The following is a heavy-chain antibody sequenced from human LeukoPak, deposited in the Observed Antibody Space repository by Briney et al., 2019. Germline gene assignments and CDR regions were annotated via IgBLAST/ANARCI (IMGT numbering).Heavy chain of an antibody. CDR3: ARSHQWRELLIDY. CDR1: GFTLRSYA. CDR2: ISGSGGNT. J-gene: IGHJ4*02. D-gene: IGHD1-26*01. V-gene: IGHV3-23*01. Sequence: PGGSLRLSCAASGFTLRSYAMSWVRQAPGKGLEWVSAISGSGGNTYYADSVKGRFTISRDNSKNTVYLQMNSLRAEDTAVYYCARSHQWRELLIDYWGQGTLVTVSS.